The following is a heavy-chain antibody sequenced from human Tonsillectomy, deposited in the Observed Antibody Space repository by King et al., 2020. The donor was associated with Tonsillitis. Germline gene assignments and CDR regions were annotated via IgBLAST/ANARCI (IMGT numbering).Heavy chain of an antibody. CDR3: AKSSSGYSLDH. J-gene: IGHJ4*02. CDR1: GFTFSTYA. Sequence: VQLVESGGGLVQPGGSLRLSCAASGFTFSTYAMSWVRHAPGKGLEWVSVIYSGGDITYYADSVKGRFTISRDNSRNTLYLQLSSLRAEDTAVYHCAKSSSGYSLDHWGQGTLVTVSS. V-gene: IGHV3-23*03. D-gene: IGHD3-22*01. CDR2: IYSGGDIT.